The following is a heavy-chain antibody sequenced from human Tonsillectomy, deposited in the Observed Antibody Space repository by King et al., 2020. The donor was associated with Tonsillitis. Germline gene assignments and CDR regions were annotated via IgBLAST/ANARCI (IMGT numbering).Heavy chain of an antibody. J-gene: IGHJ6*03. D-gene: IGHD3-16*01. CDR1: GYSFSTYW. CDR2: THPGDSDT. CDR3: ARLEGGSPYYYYYMDV. Sequence: VQLVQSGAEVKKPGDSLKISFRGTGYSFSTYWIGWVRQMPGKGLEWMGITHPGDSDTRYSPSFQGQVTISADKSIATAYMQWSSLKAPDTAIYYCARLEGGSPYYYYYMDVWGKGTTVTVSS. V-gene: IGHV5-51*03.